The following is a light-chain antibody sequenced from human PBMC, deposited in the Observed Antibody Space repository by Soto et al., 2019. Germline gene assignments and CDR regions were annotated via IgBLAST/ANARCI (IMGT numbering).Light chain of an antibody. CDR1: QSVRSNY. Sequence: EIVLTQSPGTLSFSPGGRATLSCRASQSVRSNYLAWYQQKPGQAPRLLIYNSSTRATGIPDRFSGSGSGTDFTLTISRLESEDFALYYCQQYRDLPQTFGQGTNVDIK. CDR2: NSS. V-gene: IGKV3-20*01. CDR3: QQYRDLPQT. J-gene: IGKJ1*01.